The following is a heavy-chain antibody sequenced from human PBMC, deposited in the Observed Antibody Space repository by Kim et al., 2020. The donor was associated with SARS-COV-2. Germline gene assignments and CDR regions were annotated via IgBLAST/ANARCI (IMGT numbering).Heavy chain of an antibody. V-gene: IGHV3-48*03. CDR3: ARETANCGGDCYDY. CDR2: IDSSGEST. J-gene: IGHJ4*02. D-gene: IGHD2-21*01. Sequence: GGSLRLSCVVSGFTFSNYEMNWVRQPPGKGLEWLSYIDSSGESTYFANSVKGRFTVSRDNAKNSVYLQMNSLTDDDTGVYYCARETANCGGDCYDYWGQG. CDR1: GFTFSNYE.